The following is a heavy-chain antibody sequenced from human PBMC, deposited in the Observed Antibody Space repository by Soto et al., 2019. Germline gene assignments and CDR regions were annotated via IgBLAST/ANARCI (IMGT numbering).Heavy chain of an antibody. CDR1: GYTFTSYG. J-gene: IGHJ4*02. V-gene: IGHV1-18*01. D-gene: IGHD6-13*01. Sequence: VPLVQSGAEVKKPGASVKVSCKASGYTFTSYGISWVRQAPGHGLEWMGWISAYNGNTNYAQKLQGRVTMTTDTATSTAYIELRSLRSDDTAVYYCARADPRGYSSSLYPSPFDYWGQGTLVTFSS. CDR2: ISAYNGNT. CDR3: ARADPRGYSSSLYPSPFDY.